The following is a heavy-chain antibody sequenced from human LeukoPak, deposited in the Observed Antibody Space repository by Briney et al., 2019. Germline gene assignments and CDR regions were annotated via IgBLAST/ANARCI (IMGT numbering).Heavy chain of an antibody. CDR2: IYSDGST. J-gene: IGHJ5*02. CDR1: ELRISSNY. CDR3: VFFWGSGWFDP. Sequence: GGSLTLSCAATELRISSNYMRWIHQSPEKRLDSVIVIYSDGSTYYADSVNVRFTISRDNSKNTLYLQMDSLRIEDSAVYYCVFFWGSGWFDPWGQGTLVTVSS. D-gene: IGHD3-16*01. V-gene: IGHV3-66*02.